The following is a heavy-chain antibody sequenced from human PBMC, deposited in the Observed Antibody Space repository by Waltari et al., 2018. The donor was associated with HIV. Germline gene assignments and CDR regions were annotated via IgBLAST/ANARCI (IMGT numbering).Heavy chain of an antibody. CDR1: GSNFRSYS. V-gene: IGHV1-69*14. CDR2: SIPICGTA. J-gene: IGHJ6*02. D-gene: IGHD6-13*01. Sequence: QVQLVQSGTEVKKPGSSVKVSCKASGSNFRSYSISWLRQAPGQGPEWMGGSIPICGTANYAQKCQGRGTITPDKSTSTAYMELSSLRSEDTAVYYCARESIAAAGRGGYYYGMDVWGQGTTVTVSS. CDR3: ARESIAAAGRGGYYYGMDV.